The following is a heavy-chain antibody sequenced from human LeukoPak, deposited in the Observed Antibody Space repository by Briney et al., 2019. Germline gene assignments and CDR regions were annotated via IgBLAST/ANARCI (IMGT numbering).Heavy chain of an antibody. J-gene: IGHJ4*02. CDR3: AKADTYYYDTSGLPLWYFDY. Sequence: PGGSLRLSCEASGFTFSGYAMNWVRQAPGKGLEWVSGVSKGGNTYYADSVKGRFTISRDNSKNTLYLQMNTLRAEDTAVYYCAKADTYYYDTSGLPLWYFDYWGQGTLVTVSS. CDR1: GFTFSGYA. V-gene: IGHV3-23*01. CDR2: VSKGGNT. D-gene: IGHD3-22*01.